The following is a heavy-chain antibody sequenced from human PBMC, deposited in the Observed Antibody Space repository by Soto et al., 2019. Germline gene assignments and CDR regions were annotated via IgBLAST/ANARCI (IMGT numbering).Heavy chain of an antibody. CDR2: ISGSGST. D-gene: IGHD3-10*01. V-gene: IGHV3-23*01. CDR1: GLNFSTYA. Sequence: GGSLRLCCPASGLNFSTYAVTRVRQAPGKGLAWLSSISGSGSTYYADSVKGRFTISRDNSKNTLYLQMNSLRAEDTVVYYCAKVISTSGSSLWGRGTLVTVSS. J-gene: IGHJ4*02. CDR3: AKVISTSGSSL.